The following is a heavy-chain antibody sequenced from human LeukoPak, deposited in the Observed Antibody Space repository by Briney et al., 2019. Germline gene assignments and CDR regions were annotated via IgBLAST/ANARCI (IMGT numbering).Heavy chain of an antibody. Sequence: PGGSLRLSCAASGFTFTDYTINWVRQAPGKGLEWVSSISTSSNIYYADSVKGRFTVSRDNAKNSVYLQTNSLRAEDTAVYYCARGRGSSWYFDYWGQGTLVTVSS. V-gene: IGHV3-69-1*01. CDR3: ARGRGSSWYFDY. D-gene: IGHD6-13*01. J-gene: IGHJ4*02. CDR1: GFTFTDYT. CDR2: ISTSSNI.